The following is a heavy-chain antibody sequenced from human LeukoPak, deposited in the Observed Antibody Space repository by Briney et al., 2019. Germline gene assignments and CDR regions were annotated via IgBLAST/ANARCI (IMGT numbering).Heavy chain of an antibody. D-gene: IGHD5-18*01. CDR2: IYSGGST. Sequence: GGSLRLSCAASGFTVSSNYMSWVRQAPGKGLEWVSVIYSGGSTYYADSVKGRFTTSRDNSKNTLYLQMNSLRAEDTAVYYCARSRSGYSYGYPDWGQGTLVTVSS. CDR1: GFTVSSNY. CDR3: ARSRSGYSYGYPD. V-gene: IGHV3-53*01. J-gene: IGHJ4*02.